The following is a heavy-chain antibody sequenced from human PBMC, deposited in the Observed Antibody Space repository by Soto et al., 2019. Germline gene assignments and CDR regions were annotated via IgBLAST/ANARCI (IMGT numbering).Heavy chain of an antibody. D-gene: IGHD2-15*01. J-gene: IGHJ4*02. V-gene: IGHV1-69*02. CDR3: ARGGYCSGGSCPFDY. CDR1: GGTFSSYT. CDR2: IIPILGIA. Sequence: QVQLVQSGAEVKKPGSSVKVSCKASGGTFSSYTISWVRQAPGQGLEWMGRIIPILGIANYAQKFQGRVTITADKSTSTAYMELSSLRSEDTAVYYCARGGYCSGGSCPFDYWGQGTRVTVSS.